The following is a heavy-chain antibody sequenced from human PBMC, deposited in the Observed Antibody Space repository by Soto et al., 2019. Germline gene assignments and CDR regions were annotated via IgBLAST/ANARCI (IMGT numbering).Heavy chain of an antibody. D-gene: IGHD2-2*01. CDR1: GVTFSSYS. Sequence: PGGSLRLSCAASGVTFSSYSMNWVRQAPGKGLEWVSYISSSSSTIYYADSVKGRFTISRDNAKNSLYLQMNSLRAEDTAVYYCARDPGVLVPAADNWFDPWGQGTLVTVSS. CDR2: ISSSSSTI. J-gene: IGHJ5*02. V-gene: IGHV3-48*01. CDR3: ARDPGVLVPAADNWFDP.